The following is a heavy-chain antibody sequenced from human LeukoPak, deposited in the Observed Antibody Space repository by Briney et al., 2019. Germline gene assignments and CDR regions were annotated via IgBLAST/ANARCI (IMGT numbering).Heavy chain of an antibody. CDR2: IYDSGST. J-gene: IGHJ4*02. V-gene: IGHV4-39*07. CDR3: ARGGPNWVEIDY. D-gene: IGHD7-27*01. Sequence: SETLSLTCTVSGGSIRSSYYYWGWIRQPPGKGLEWIGSIYDSGSTYYNPSLKSRVTISVDTSKNQFSLKLSSVTAADTAVYYCARGGPNWVEIDYWGQGTLVTVSS. CDR1: GGSIRSSYYY.